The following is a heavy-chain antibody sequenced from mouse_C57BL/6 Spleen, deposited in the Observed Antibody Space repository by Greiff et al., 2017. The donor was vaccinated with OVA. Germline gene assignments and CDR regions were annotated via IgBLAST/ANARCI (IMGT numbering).Heavy chain of an antibody. CDR3: ARSTTVVATNFDY. J-gene: IGHJ2*01. D-gene: IGHD1-1*01. CDR1: GYAFSSSW. Sequence: QVQLQQSGPELVKPGASVKISCKASGYAFSSSWMNWVTQRPGKGLEWIGRLYPGDGDTNYNGKFKGKATLTADQSSSTAYMQLSSLTSEDSAVYFCARSTTVVATNFDYWGQGTTLTVSS. V-gene: IGHV1-82*01. CDR2: LYPGDGDT.